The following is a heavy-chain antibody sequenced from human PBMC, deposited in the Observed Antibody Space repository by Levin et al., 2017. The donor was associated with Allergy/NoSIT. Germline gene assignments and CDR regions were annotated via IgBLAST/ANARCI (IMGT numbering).Heavy chain of an antibody. Sequence: ESLKISCTVSGGSISSYYWNWIRQPPGKGLEWIGSIYHSGGTYYNPSLQSRVIISLDTSTNQFSLKLSSVTAADTAVYYCARKYGTGWYTYYLDYWGQGTLVTVSS. V-gene: IGHV4-59*01. J-gene: IGHJ4*02. D-gene: IGHD6-19*01. CDR1: GGSISSYY. CDR3: ARKYGTGWYTYYLDY. CDR2: IYHSGGT.